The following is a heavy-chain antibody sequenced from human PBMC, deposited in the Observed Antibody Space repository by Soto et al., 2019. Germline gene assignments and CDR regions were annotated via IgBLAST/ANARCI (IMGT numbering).Heavy chain of an antibody. CDR2: ISKDGSHK. V-gene: IGHV3-30*04. CDR3: ARSRSGAVADSFDL. J-gene: IGHJ4*02. CDR1: GFSFSRYA. D-gene: IGHD3-10*01. Sequence: GGSLRLSCAASGFSFSRYAIHWVRQAPGKGLEWVAVISKDGSHKYYLESVKGRFTISRDNSKNILSLQMNSLRDEDTAVYYCARSRSGAVADSFDLWCPGALDTVSS.